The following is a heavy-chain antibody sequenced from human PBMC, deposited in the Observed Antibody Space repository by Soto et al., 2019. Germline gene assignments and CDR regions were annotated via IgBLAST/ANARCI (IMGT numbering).Heavy chain of an antibody. CDR3: ARDRPRVVGVPAATSYNWFYT. J-gene: IGHJ5*02. D-gene: IGHD2-2*01. CDR1: GYTFTSYG. V-gene: IGHV1-18*01. CDR2: ISAYNGNT. Sequence: ASVKVSCKASGYTFTSYGISWVRQAPGQGLEWMGWISAYNGNTNYAQKLQGRVTMTTDTSTSTAYMELRSLRSDDTAVYYCARDRPRVVGVPAATSYNWFYTWGQGNLVTVSA.